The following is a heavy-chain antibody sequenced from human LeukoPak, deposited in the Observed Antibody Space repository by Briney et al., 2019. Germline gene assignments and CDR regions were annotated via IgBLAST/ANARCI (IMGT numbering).Heavy chain of an antibody. V-gene: IGHV3-7*01. CDR2: MKPDGSEK. J-gene: IGHJ4*02. Sequence: QPGGSLRLSCAASGFTFSSYAMTWVRQAPGKGLEWVANMKPDGSEKYYVDSVKGRFTISRDSSKNSLYLQMNNLRAEDTAVYYCARDPRQSYRIYTTGDYWGQGTLVTVSS. D-gene: IGHD2-21*01. CDR3: ARDPRQSYRIYTTGDY. CDR1: GFTFSSYA.